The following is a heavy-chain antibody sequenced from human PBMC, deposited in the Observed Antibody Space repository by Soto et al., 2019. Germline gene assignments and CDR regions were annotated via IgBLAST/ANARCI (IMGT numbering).Heavy chain of an antibody. J-gene: IGHJ4*02. CDR2: ISYDGSNK. CDR3: ARISRSSSSLTHFRSGYDIDY. V-gene: IGHV3-30-3*01. D-gene: IGHD3-3*02. CDR1: GGTFSSYG. Sequence: GGARRLSWAGSGGTFSSYGMHGVRQAPGKGLEWVAVISYDGSNKYYADSVKGRFTISRDNSKNTLYLQMNSLRAEDTAVYYCARISRSSSSLTHFRSGYDIDYWGLRT.